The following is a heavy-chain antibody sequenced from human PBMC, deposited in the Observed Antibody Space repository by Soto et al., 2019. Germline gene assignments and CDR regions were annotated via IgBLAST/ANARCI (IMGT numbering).Heavy chain of an antibody. CDR3: ARVVRYFDTPYGMDV. J-gene: IGHJ6*02. CDR2: IGGSGSNT. D-gene: IGHD3-9*01. CDR1: GFTFSNYA. Sequence: EGPLLESGEGLVQPGGSLKLSCAASGFTFSNYAMSWVRQAPGKGLEWVSGIGGSGSNTYYADSVKGRFTISRDNSQNTLFLQMNSLRAEDTAEYYCARVVRYFDTPYGMDVWGQGTTVTVSS. V-gene: IGHV3-23*01.